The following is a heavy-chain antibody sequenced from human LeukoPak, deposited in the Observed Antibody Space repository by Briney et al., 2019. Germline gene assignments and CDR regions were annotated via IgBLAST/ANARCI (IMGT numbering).Heavy chain of an antibody. J-gene: IGHJ4*02. Sequence: GASVKVSCKASGYTFTSYGISWVRQAPGQGLEWMGWISANNGNTNYAEKLQGRVTMTTDTSTRTVYMELRSLRSGDTAVYYCARGYYDGSDYYVYWGQGTLVTVSS. CDR2: ISANNGNT. CDR3: ARGYYDGSDYYVY. V-gene: IGHV1-18*01. D-gene: IGHD3-22*01. CDR1: GYTFTSYG.